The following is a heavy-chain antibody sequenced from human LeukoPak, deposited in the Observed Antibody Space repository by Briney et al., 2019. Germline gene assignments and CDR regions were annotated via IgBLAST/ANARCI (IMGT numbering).Heavy chain of an antibody. Sequence: PSETLSLTCTVSGGSINSDSWSWIRQPAGKGLEWIGRIYTSGSTNYNPSLKSRVTMSVDTSKNQSSLKLSSVTAADTAVYYCARVQQSMMAAAGLYYFDYWGQGTLVTVSS. D-gene: IGHD6-13*01. CDR1: GGSINSDS. CDR2: IYTSGST. CDR3: ARVQQSMMAAAGLYYFDY. V-gene: IGHV4-4*07. J-gene: IGHJ4*02.